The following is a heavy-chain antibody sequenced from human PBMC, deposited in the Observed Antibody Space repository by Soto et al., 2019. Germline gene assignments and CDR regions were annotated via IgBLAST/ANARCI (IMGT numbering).Heavy chain of an antibody. D-gene: IGHD2-15*01. CDR3: ARERGYCSGGSCPSTSYYYYGMDV. CDR1: GFTFSSYA. CDR2: ISYDGSNK. Sequence: QVQLVESGGGVVQPGRSLRLSCAASGFTFSSYAMHWVRQAPGKGLEWVAVISYDGSNKYYADSVKGRFTISRDNSKNTLYLQMNSLRAEDTAVYYCARERGYCSGGSCPSTSYYYYGMDVWGQGTTVTVSS. J-gene: IGHJ6*02. V-gene: IGHV3-30-3*01.